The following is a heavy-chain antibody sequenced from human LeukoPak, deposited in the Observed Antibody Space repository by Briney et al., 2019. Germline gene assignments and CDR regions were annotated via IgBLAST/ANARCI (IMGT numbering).Heavy chain of an antibody. CDR1: GGSISSSSYY. CDR3: ARGGLGATTTRGYFDY. D-gene: IGHD1-26*01. V-gene: IGHV4-39*01. CDR2: IYYSGST. Sequence: SETLSLTCTVSGGSISSSSYYWGWIRQPPGKGLEWIGSIYYSGSTYYNPSLKSRVTISVDTSKNQFSLKLSSVTAADTAVYYCARGGLGATTTRGYFDYWGQGTLVTVSS. J-gene: IGHJ4*02.